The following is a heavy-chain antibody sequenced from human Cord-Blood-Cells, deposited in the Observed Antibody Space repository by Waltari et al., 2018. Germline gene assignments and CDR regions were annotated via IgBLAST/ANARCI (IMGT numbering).Heavy chain of an antibody. CDR3: VRGGGDYYDSSGYYYFDY. Sequence: QVQLVQSGAEVKKPGSSVKVSCKASGGTFSSYAISGVRQAPGQGLEWMGGIIPILGIANYAQKFQGRVTITADESTSTAYMELSSLRSEDTAVYYCVRGGGDYYDSSGYYYFDYWGQGTLVTVSS. CDR1: GGTFSSYA. V-gene: IGHV1-69*04. CDR2: IIPILGIA. J-gene: IGHJ4*02. D-gene: IGHD3-22*01.